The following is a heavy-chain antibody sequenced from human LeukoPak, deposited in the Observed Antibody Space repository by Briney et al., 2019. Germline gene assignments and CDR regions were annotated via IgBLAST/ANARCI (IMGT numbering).Heavy chain of an antibody. V-gene: IGHV1-46*01. CDR3: AGDNSVGDIAWWFDP. J-gene: IGHJ5*02. D-gene: IGHD1-26*01. CDR2: INPTGTAT. Sequence: HGASVKVSCKASGYTFTSHYMHWVRQAPGQGLEWVGLINPTGTATLYAQKFQGRITLTRDMSATTDYMELSSLTSEDTAVYYCAGDNSVGDIAWWFDPWGQGTPVTVSS. CDR1: GYTFTSHY.